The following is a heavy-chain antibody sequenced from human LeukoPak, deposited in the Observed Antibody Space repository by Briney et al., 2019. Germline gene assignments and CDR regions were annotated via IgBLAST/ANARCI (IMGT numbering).Heavy chain of an antibody. CDR1: GFTFSSYA. J-gene: IGHJ1*01. D-gene: IGHD6-13*01. CDR2: ISGSGGST. V-gene: IGHV3-23*01. CDR3: EKTTSSSSWCEGFAH. Sequence: PGGSLLQICAASGFTFSSYAMSWVRQAPGKGLEWVSAISGSGGSTYYADSVKGRFTISRDNSKNTLYLQMNSLRAEDTAVYYCEKTTSSSSWCEGFAHWGEGPLVSVSS.